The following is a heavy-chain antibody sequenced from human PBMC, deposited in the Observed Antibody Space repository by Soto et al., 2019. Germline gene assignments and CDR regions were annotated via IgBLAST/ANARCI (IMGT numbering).Heavy chain of an antibody. V-gene: IGHV2-5*01. CDR1: GFSLSTSGVG. Sequence: QITLKESGPTLVKPTQTLTLTCTFSGFSLSTSGVGVGWIRQPPGKALECLALIYWYDDKRYSPSLKSRLTVTKDTSKNQVVLTMTNMDPVDTATYYFAHRRYSWNWLDPWGQGTLVTVSS. CDR3: AHRRYSWNWLDP. CDR2: IYWYDDK. J-gene: IGHJ5*02. D-gene: IGHD5-12*01.